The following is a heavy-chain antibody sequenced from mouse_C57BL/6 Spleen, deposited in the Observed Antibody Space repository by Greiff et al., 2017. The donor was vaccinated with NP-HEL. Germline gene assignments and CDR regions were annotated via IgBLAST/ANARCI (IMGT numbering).Heavy chain of an antibody. Sequence: QVQLQQPGAELVKPGASVTLSCKASGYTFTSYWMHWVKQRPGQGLEWIGMIHPNSGSTNYNEKFKSKATLTVDKSSSTAYMQLSSLTSEDSAVYYCARLDDGYWDAMDYWGQGTSVTVSS. CDR2: IHPNSGST. CDR1: GYTFTSYW. D-gene: IGHD2-3*01. CDR3: ARLDDGYWDAMDY. V-gene: IGHV1-64*01. J-gene: IGHJ4*01.